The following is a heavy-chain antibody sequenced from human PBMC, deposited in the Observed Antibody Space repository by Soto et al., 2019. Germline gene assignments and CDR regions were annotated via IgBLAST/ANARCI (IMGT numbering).Heavy chain of an antibody. CDR1: GGSISSSSYY. CDR3: ARGGTVTTAYYFDY. Sequence: SETLSLTCTVSGGSISSSSYYWGWIRQPPGKGLEWIGDINYSGSTNYNPSLKSRVTISVETSKNQFSLKLSSVTAADTAVYYCARGGTVTTAYYFDYWGQGTLVTVSS. J-gene: IGHJ4*02. V-gene: IGHV4-39*07. D-gene: IGHD4-17*01. CDR2: INYSGST.